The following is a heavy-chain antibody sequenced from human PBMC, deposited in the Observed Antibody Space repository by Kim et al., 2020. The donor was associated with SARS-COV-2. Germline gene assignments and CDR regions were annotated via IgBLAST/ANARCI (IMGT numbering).Heavy chain of an antibody. J-gene: IGHJ4*02. CDR1: GGSFSGYY. CDR2: INHSGST. D-gene: IGHD6-13*01. V-gene: IGHV4-34*01. Sequence: SETLSLTCAVYGGSFSGYYWSWIRQPPGKGLEWIGEINHSGSTNYNPSLKSRVTISVDTSKNQFSLKLSSVTAADTAVYYCARAPRTAAGKVKFDYWGQGTLVTVSS. CDR3: ARAPRTAAGKVKFDY.